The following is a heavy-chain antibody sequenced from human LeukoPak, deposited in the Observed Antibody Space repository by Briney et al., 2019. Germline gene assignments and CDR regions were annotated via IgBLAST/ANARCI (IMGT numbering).Heavy chain of an antibody. CDR3: ARGIFSLSLFDY. CDR2: MNPNSGNT. J-gene: IGHJ4*02. CDR1: GYTFTSYD. Sequence: ASVRVSCKASGYTFTSYDINWVRQATGQGLEWMGWMNPNSGNTGYAQKFQGRVTMTRNTSISTAYMELSSLRSEDTAVYYCARGIFSLSLFDYWGQGTLVTVSS. V-gene: IGHV1-8*01.